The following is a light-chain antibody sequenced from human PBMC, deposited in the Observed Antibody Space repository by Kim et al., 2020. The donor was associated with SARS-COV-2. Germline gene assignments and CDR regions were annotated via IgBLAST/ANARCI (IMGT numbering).Light chain of an antibody. Sequence: LAQAVRTTCQGDSLRKSYAVWYQQKPGPAPPLVLFDVSNRPSGVPYRFSCSSSGNTASLTITGAQAEDEADYYYHARISATKEYVFGTGTKVTVL. CDR2: DVS. CDR1: SLRKSY. V-gene: IGLV3-19*01. J-gene: IGLJ1*01. CDR3: HARISATKEYV.